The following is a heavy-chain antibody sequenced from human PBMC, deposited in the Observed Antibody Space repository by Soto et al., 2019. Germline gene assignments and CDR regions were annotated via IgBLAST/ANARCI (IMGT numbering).Heavy chain of an antibody. J-gene: IGHJ5*02. D-gene: IGHD3-10*01. CDR3: ARGWFGELQGGWFDP. Sequence: ASVKVSCKASGYTFTSYGISWVRQAPGQGLEWMGWISAYNGNTNYAQKLQGRVTMTTDTSTSTAYMELRSLRSDDTAVYYCARGWFGELQGGWFDPWGQGTLVTVSS. CDR2: ISAYNGNT. V-gene: IGHV1-18*01. CDR1: GYTFTSYG.